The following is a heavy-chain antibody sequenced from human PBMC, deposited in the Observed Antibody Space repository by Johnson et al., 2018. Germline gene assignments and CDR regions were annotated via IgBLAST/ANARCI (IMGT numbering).Heavy chain of an antibody. CDR2: MSTSVGDT. D-gene: IGHD3-16*01. CDR1: GFSFSNYV. V-gene: IGHV3-23*04. Sequence: VQLVQSGGGLVQPGGSLRLSCAASGFSFSNYVMVWVRQAPGKGLEWVSSMSTSVGDTYYTGSVKGRFTISRENSKNTRSLQMNSLGVEDTATYFCAKASRGRDWGIAVDVWGQGTTVTVSS. J-gene: IGHJ6*02. CDR3: AKASRGRDWGIAVDV.